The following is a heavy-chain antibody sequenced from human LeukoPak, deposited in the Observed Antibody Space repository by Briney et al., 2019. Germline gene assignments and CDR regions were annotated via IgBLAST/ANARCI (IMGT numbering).Heavy chain of an antibody. CDR3: AKARTAFDFWSGYYDS. Sequence: GGSLRLSCAASGFSFNRYGMPWVRQAPGKGLEWVAVRSYDGTNTHYAESVRGRFTISRDNYKNTLYLQMNSLRGEDTAVYYCAKARTAFDFWSGYYDSWGQGTLVTVSS. CDR1: GFSFNRYG. CDR2: RSYDGTNT. V-gene: IGHV3-30*18. D-gene: IGHD3-3*01. J-gene: IGHJ4*02.